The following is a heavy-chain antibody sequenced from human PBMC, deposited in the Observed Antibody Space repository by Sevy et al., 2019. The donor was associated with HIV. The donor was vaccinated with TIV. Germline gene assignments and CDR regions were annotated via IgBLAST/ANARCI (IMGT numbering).Heavy chain of an antibody. Sequence: GSLRLSCVASGFTFRSYWMSWVRQAPGKGLEWVANIKLDGSGKYYVDSVKGRFTISRDNAKNSLYLQMNSLRAEDTAVYYCARDCSSTSCLWGMDVWGQGTTVTVSS. D-gene: IGHD2-2*01. J-gene: IGHJ6*02. CDR2: IKLDGSGK. CDR1: GFTFRSYW. V-gene: IGHV3-7*03. CDR3: ARDCSSTSCLWGMDV.